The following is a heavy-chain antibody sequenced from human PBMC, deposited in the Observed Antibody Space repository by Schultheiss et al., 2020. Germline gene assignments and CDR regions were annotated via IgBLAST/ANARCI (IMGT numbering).Heavy chain of an antibody. CDR2: ISAYNGNT. D-gene: IGHD3-16*01. Sequence: GGSLRLSCKGSGYSFTSYWISWVRQMPGKGLEWMGWISAYNGNTNYAQKLQDRVTLTRDTSTSTVYMELSGLRSEDTAVYYCARGNYGGSVASSDYWGQGTLVTVSS. J-gene: IGHJ4*02. CDR1: GYSFTSYW. CDR3: ARGNYGGSVASSDY. V-gene: IGHV1-18*04.